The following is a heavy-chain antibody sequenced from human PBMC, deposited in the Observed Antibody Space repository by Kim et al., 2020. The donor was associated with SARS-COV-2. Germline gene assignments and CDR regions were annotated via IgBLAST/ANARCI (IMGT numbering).Heavy chain of an antibody. CDR2: TSYDERNK. CDR3: ARDRPGGIDY. CDR1: GFTFRNYA. J-gene: IGHJ4*02. V-gene: IGHV3-30*04. Sequence: GGSLRLSCAASGFTFRNYAMHWVRQAPGKGLECVAITSYDERNKNYADSVRGRFTISRDNSQNTLYLQMNSLRAEDTAVYYCARDRPGGIDYWGQGTLVTVSS.